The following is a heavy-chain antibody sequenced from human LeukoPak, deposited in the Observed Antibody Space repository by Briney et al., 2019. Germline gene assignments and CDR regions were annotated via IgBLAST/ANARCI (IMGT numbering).Heavy chain of an antibody. CDR1: GYSFTNYW. CDR2: IHPGDFDM. V-gene: IGHV5-51*01. D-gene: IGHD2-2*01. J-gene: IGHJ4*02. CDR3: ARQGSSSTEPDY. Sequence: GESLKISRKASGYSFTNYWIAWVRQMPGKGLEWMGIIHPGDFDMRYSPSFQGQVTISADKSISTAYLQWNSLKASDTAMYYCARQGSSSTEPDYWGQGTLVTVSS.